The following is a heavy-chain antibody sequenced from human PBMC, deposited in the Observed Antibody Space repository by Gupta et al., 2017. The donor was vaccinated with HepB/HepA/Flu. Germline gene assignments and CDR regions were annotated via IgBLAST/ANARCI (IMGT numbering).Heavy chain of an antibody. Sequence: QLVHSGSEVRKPGASVRLSCKTSAYSRTRNHIHWVRQAPGQGREWMGMITDDGETRVVAQKFLDRVTITRDTAITKVYMELRIMSLDDKAVYSCFSATQREFSLDSWGQGTLVTVSS. J-gene: IGHJ4*02. CDR2: ITDDGETR. D-gene: IGHD2/OR15-2a*01. V-gene: IGHV1-46*03. CDR3: FSATQREFSLDS. CDR1: AYSRTRNH.